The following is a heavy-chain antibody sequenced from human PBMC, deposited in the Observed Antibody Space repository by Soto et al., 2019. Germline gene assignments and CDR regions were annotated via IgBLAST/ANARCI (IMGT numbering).Heavy chain of an antibody. CDR3: ARDWSYPSGGIDY. CDR2: ISPYSGNT. D-gene: IGHD6-25*01. J-gene: IGHJ4*02. V-gene: IGHV1-18*01. Sequence: QIQLVQSGDEVKKPGASVKVSCKASGYSFTNYGISWVRQAPGQGLECMGWISPYSGNTNHAQKFQCRVTLTTDTSTSTANMELNSLRSDDTAVYYCARDWSYPSGGIDYWGQGTLVTVSS. CDR1: GYSFTNYG.